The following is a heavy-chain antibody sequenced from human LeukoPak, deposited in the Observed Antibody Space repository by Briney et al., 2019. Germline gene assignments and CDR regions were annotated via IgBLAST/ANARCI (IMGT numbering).Heavy chain of an antibody. J-gene: IGHJ4*02. CDR2: INPNSGGT. D-gene: IGHD5-18*01. Sequence: ASVKVSCKASGYTFTGYYMHWVRQAPGQGLKWMGWINPNSGGTNYAQKFQGRVTMTRDTSISTAYMELSRLRSDDTAVYYCAREYSYGSGDYFDYWGQGTLVTVSS. CDR1: GYTFTGYY. V-gene: IGHV1-2*02. CDR3: AREYSYGSGDYFDY.